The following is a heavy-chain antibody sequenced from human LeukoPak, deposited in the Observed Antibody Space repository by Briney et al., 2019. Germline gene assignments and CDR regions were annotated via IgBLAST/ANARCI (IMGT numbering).Heavy chain of an antibody. CDR2: ISGSGGST. D-gene: IGHD2-21*01. V-gene: IGHV3-23*01. CDR1: GFTFSSYA. Sequence: PGGSLRLSCAASGFTFSSYAMSWVRQAPGKGLEWVSGISGSGGSTYYADSVKGRFTISRDNSRNTLYLQMNSPRAEDTAIYYCAKGRGSRIPSYFDYWGQGTLVTVSS. CDR3: AKGRGSRIPSYFDY. J-gene: IGHJ4*02.